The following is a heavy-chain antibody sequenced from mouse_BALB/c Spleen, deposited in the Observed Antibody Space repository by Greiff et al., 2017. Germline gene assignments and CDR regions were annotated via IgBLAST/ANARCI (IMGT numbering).Heavy chain of an antibody. V-gene: IGHV1-69*02. CDR3: ARRDNYYAMDY. Sequence: VQLQESGAELVKPGASVKLSCKASGYTFTSYWMHWVKQRPGQGLEWIGEIDPSDSYTNYNQKFKGKATLTVDKSSSTAYMQLSSLTSEDSAVYYCARRDNYYAMDYWGQGTSVTVSS. CDR1: GYTFTSYW. D-gene: IGHD1-3*01. CDR2: IDPSDSYT. J-gene: IGHJ4*01.